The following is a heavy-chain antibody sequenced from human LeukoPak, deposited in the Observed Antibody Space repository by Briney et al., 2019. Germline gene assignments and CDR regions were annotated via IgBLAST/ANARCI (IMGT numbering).Heavy chain of an antibody. CDR3: VQESSSLLRSYFDY. CDR2: ISSSGSTI. D-gene: IGHD2-15*01. Sequence: GGSLRLSCAASGFTFSSYEMNWVRQAPGKGLEWVSYISSSGSTIYYADSVKGRFTISRDNAKNSLYLQMNSLRVEDTAVYYCVQESSSLLRSYFDYWGQGTLVTVSS. J-gene: IGHJ4*02. CDR1: GFTFSSYE. V-gene: IGHV3-48*03.